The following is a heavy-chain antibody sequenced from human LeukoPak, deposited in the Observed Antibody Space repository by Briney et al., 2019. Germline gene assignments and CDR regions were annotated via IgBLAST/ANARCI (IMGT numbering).Heavy chain of an antibody. V-gene: IGHV4-34*01. CDR2: INHRGSN. D-gene: IGHD1-7*01. J-gene: IGHJ4*02. Sequence: SETLSLTCAVYGGSFSGYYWSWLRQPPGKGREWVGEINHRGSNIYNPPLKSRVTIPVDTSKNQFSLKLRSVTAADTAVYYCARGPYNWNYYYFDYWGQGTLVTVSS. CDR1: GGSFSGYY. CDR3: ARGPYNWNYYYFDY.